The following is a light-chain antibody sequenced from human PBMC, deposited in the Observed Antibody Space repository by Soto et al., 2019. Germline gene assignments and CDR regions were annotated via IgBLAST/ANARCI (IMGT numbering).Light chain of an antibody. CDR3: QQHNSYPLT. CDR1: QGIRKD. Sequence: DLQMTQSPSSLSASVGDRVTITCRASQGIRKDLGWYQQKLGRAPKRLIYGASRLQSGVPSRFSGSGSGTEFTLTISSLQPEDFATYYCQQHNSYPLTFGGGTKVEI. J-gene: IGKJ4*01. V-gene: IGKV1-17*01. CDR2: GAS.